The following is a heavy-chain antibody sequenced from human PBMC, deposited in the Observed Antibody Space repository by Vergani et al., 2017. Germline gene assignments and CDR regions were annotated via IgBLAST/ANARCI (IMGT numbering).Heavy chain of an antibody. V-gene: IGHV1-69*04. CDR2: IIPILGIA. J-gene: IGHJ4*02. D-gene: IGHD1-7*01. CDR1: GGPFSSYA. Sequence: QVQLVQSGAEVKKPGSSVKVSCKASGGPFSSYAISWVRQAPGQGLEWMGRIIPILGIANYAQKVQGRVPITADKSTSTAYMELSSLRSEDTAVYYCARGTGTTGFDYWGQGTLVTVSS. CDR3: ARGTGTTGFDY.